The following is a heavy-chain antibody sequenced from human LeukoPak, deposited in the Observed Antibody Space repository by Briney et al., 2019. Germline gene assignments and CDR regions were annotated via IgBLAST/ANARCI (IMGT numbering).Heavy chain of an antibody. CDR1: GGSFSGYY. J-gene: IGHJ4*02. Sequence: SETLSLTCAVYGGSFSGYYWSSIRQPPGKGLEWIGEINHSGSTNYNPSLKSRVTISVDTSRNQFSLKLSSVTAADTAVYYCARADGYSYGPVFDYWGQGTLVTVSS. CDR3: ARADGYSYGPVFDY. D-gene: IGHD5-18*01. V-gene: IGHV4-34*01. CDR2: INHSGST.